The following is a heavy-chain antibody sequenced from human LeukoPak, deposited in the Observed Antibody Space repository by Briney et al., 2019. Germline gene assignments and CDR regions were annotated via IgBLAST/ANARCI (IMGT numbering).Heavy chain of an antibody. Sequence: NPSETLSLTCTVSGGSISSSSYYWGWIRQPPGKGLEWIGSIYYSGSTYYNPSLKSRVTISVDTSKNQFSLKLSSVTAADTAVYYCARDRLGRYYDFWSGRDHDAFDIWGQGTMVTVSS. D-gene: IGHD3-3*01. J-gene: IGHJ3*02. CDR3: ARDRLGRYYDFWSGRDHDAFDI. CDR1: GGSISSSSYY. CDR2: IYYSGST. V-gene: IGHV4-39*02.